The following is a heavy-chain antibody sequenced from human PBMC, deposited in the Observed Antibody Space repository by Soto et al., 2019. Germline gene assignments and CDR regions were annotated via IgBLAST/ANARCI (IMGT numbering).Heavy chain of an antibody. CDR3: AHRVLRAVFGLVTTTAIYFDF. CDR2: IYWDDDK. V-gene: IGHV2-5*02. CDR1: GFSLTTSGVG. D-gene: IGHD3-3*01. J-gene: IGHJ4*02. Sequence: QITLNESGPTVVKPTEPLTLTCTFSGFSLTTSGVGVGWVRQSPGKAPEWLAFIYWDDDKRYSTSLKSRLTITKDTSENQVVLTMANVDPADTATYYCAHRVLRAVFGLVTTTAIYFDFWGQGTPVVVSS.